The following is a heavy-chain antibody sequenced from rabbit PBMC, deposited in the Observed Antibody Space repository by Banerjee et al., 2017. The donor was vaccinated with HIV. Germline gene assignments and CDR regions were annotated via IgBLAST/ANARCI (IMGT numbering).Heavy chain of an antibody. D-gene: IGHD7-1*01. CDR2: IYTIGGST. J-gene: IGHJ4*01. Sequence: QSLEESGGDLVKPGASLTLTCTASGFSFSSRYYMCWVRQAPGKGLEWIACIYTIGGSTHYASWAKGRFTISKTSSTTVTLQMTSLTAADTATYFCARGPAGYAGYGYPYFNFWGPGTLVTVS. V-gene: IGHV1S40*01. CDR3: ARGPAGYAGYGYPYFNF. CDR1: GFSFSSRYY.